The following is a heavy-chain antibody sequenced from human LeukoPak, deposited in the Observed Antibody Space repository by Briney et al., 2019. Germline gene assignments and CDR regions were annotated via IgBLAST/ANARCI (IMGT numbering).Heavy chain of an antibody. CDR2: IEQDGSEK. Sequence: HTGGSLRLSCAASGFTFSSYWMSWVRQAPGKGLEWVANIEQDGSEKYYVDSVKGRFTISRDNAKNSLYLQMNSLRAEDTAVYYCARDGKPGIAIYYHGMDVWGQGTSVTVSS. D-gene: IGHD6-13*01. CDR3: ARDGKPGIAIYYHGMDV. V-gene: IGHV3-7*01. J-gene: IGHJ6*02. CDR1: GFTFSSYW.